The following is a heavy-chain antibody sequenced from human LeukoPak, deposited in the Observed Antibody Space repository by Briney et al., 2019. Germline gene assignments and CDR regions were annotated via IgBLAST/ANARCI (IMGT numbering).Heavy chain of an antibody. D-gene: IGHD6-13*01. V-gene: IGHV4-34*01. J-gene: IGHJ5*02. CDR3: ASFYKGAAAGNWFDP. CDR2: INHSGST. Sequence: SETLSLTCAVYGGSFSGYYWSWIRQPPGKGLEWIGEINHSGSTNYNPSLKSRVTISVDTSKNQFSLKLSSVTAADTAVYYCASFYKGAAAGNWFDPWGQGTLVTVSS. CDR1: GGSFSGYY.